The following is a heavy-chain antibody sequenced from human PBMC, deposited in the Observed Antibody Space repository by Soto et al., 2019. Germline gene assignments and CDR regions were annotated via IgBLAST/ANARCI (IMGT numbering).Heavy chain of an antibody. CDR1: GFTFSSYA. CDR3: AKASGYDILTGPSHFDY. Sequence: GGSLRLSCAASGFTFSSYAMSWVRQAPGKGLEWVSAISGSGGSTYYADSVKGRFTISRDNSKNTLYLQMNSLRAEDTAVYYCAKASGYDILTGPSHFDYWGQGTLVTVSS. J-gene: IGHJ4*02. CDR2: ISGSGGST. V-gene: IGHV3-23*01. D-gene: IGHD3-9*01.